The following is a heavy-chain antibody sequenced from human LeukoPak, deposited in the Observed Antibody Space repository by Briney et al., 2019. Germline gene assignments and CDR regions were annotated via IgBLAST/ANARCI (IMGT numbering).Heavy chain of an antibody. CDR2: IRSKAYGGTT. J-gene: IGHJ6*04. D-gene: IGHD3-10*01. CDR1: GFTFGDYG. V-gene: IGHV3-49*04. Sequence: PGRSLRLSCAASGFTFGDYGMSWVRQAPGKGLEWVSFIRSKAYGGTTEYAASVKGRFTISRDDSKNTLYLQMNSLKTEDTAVYYCTTTPLWFGELDNYYYYGMDVWGKGTTVTVSS. CDR3: TTTPLWFGELDNYYYYGMDV.